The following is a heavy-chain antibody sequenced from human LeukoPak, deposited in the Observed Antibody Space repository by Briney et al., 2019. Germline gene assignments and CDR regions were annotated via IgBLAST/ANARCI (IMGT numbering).Heavy chain of an antibody. D-gene: IGHD3-10*01. J-gene: IGHJ5*02. CDR1: GGSISSSSYY. CDR2: IYYSGST. CDR3: ARFGLLWFGELFRYNWFDP. V-gene: IGHV4-39*01. Sequence: SETLSLTCTVSGGSISSSSYYWGWIRQPPGKGLEWIGSIYYSGSTYYNPSLKSRVTISVDTSKNQFSLKLSSVTAADTAVYYCARFGLLWFGELFRYNWFDPWGQGTLVTVSS.